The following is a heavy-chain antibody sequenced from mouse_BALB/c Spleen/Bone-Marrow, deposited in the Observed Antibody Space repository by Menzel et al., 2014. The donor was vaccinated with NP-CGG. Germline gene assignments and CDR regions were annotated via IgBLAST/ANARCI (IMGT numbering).Heavy chain of an antibody. CDR3: ARNFGLAWFAY. Sequence: VQLQQSGPGLVQPSQSLSITCTVSGFSLTSYGVHWVRQSPGKGLEWLGVIWSGGSTDYNAAFISRLSISKDNSKCQFFFKMNSLQANAAAIYYCARNFGLAWFAYWGQGTLVTVSA. D-gene: IGHD4-1*01. V-gene: IGHV2-2*02. J-gene: IGHJ3*01. CDR1: GFSLTSYG. CDR2: IWSGGST.